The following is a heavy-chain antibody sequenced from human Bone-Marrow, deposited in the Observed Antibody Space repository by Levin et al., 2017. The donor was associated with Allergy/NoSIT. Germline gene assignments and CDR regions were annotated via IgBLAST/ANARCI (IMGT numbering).Heavy chain of an antibody. V-gene: IGHV4-59*11. CDR2: IYYSGGT. CDR3: ARGYDFWSGYFEY. Sequence: NPSETLSLTCSVSGDPINSHYWSWLRQSPGKGLEWIGYIYYSGGTNYNPSLKSRVTISVDTSKTQFSLKLSSVTAADTAKYYCARGYDFWSGYFEYWGQGILVTVSS. D-gene: IGHD3-3*01. CDR1: GDPINSHY. J-gene: IGHJ4*02.